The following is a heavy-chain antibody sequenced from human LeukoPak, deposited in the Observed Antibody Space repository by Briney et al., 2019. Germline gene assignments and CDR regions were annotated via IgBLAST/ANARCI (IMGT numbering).Heavy chain of an antibody. J-gene: IGHJ4*02. CDR1: GFSFSSYA. D-gene: IGHD2-2*01. V-gene: IGHV3-23*01. CDR2: ISGSGGNT. CDR3: SKWKAIVLVPAARSPIDY. Sequence: PGGSLRLSCAASGFSFSSYAMSWVRQAPGKGLEWVSAISGSGGNTYYADSVKGRFTISRDNSKHTLYLQMNSLRAEDTAVYYCSKWKAIVLVPAARSPIDYWGQGTLVTVSS.